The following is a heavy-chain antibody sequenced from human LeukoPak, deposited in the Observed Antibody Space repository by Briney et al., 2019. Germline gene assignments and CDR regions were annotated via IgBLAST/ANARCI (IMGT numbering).Heavy chain of an antibody. D-gene: IGHD1-26*01. J-gene: IGHJ4*02. CDR3: ARIGENYYEYYFDY. CDR2: IYYSGST. CDR1: GGSISSGGYY. Sequence: PSETLSLTCTVSGGSISSGGYYWSWIRQHPGKGLEWIGYIYYSGSTYYNPSLRSRVTISVDMSKNQFSLKLRSVTAADTAVYYCARIGENYYEYYFDYWGQGTLVTVSS. V-gene: IGHV4-31*03.